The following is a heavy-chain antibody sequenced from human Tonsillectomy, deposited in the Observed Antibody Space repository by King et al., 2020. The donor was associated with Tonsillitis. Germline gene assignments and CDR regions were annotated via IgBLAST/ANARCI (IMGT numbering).Heavy chain of an antibody. V-gene: IGHV3-23*04. Sequence: VQLVESGGDLVQPGGSLRLSCAAAEFIFSSFAMNWVRQAPGKGLEWVSSISGSGDSTFYADSVKGRFTISRDNSRNTLYLQMNSLRAEDTAVYYCAKGPTRAVGVTYSARYYYYMAVWGKGTTVTVSS. CDR3: AKGPTRAVGVTYSARYYYYMAV. CDR1: EFIFSSFA. J-gene: IGHJ6*03. CDR2: ISGSGDST. D-gene: IGHD1-26*01.